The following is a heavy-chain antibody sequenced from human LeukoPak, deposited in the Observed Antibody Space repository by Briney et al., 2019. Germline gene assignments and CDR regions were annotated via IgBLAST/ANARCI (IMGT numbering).Heavy chain of an antibody. CDR3: ARRPAYYFDY. V-gene: IGHV4-39*01. CDR1: GGSINIISYY. Sequence: SETLSLTCAVSGGSINIISYYWGWIRQPPGKELKWIGSMYYSENTYYNPSLKSRVTMSVDTSKNQFSLKLSSVTAADTAVYYCARRPAYYFDYWGQGTLVTVSS. CDR2: MYYSENT. J-gene: IGHJ4*02.